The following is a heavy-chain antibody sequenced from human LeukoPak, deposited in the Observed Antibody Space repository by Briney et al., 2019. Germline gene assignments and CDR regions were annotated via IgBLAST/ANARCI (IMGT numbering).Heavy chain of an antibody. D-gene: IGHD4-17*01. CDR2: ISPYKGDR. V-gene: IGHV1-18*01. CDR1: GYTFANYG. CDR3: ATEGGWQPTDYGDNVY. J-gene: IGHJ4*02. Sequence: ASVKVSCKASGYTFANYGITWVRQAPGQALEWMGWISPYKGDRNYAQSLQGRVTMTTDTSTSTAYMEVRSLRSDDTAVYYCATEGGWQPTDYGDNVYWGQGTLVTVSS.